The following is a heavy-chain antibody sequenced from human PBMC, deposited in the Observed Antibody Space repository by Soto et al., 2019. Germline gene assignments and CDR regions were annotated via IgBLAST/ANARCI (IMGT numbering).Heavy chain of an antibody. CDR3: ARPYDSSGSYLPFDY. Sequence: ASVKVSCTASGGTFSSYAIIWVRQAPGQGLEWMGGIIPIFGTANYAQKFQGRVTITADESTSTAYMELSSLRAEDTAVYYCARPYDSSGSYLPFDYWGQGTLVTVSS. CDR1: GGTFSSYA. CDR2: IIPIFGTA. V-gene: IGHV1-69*13. J-gene: IGHJ4*02. D-gene: IGHD3-22*01.